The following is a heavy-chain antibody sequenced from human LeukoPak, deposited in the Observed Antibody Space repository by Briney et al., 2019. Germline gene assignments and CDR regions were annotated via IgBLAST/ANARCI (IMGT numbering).Heavy chain of an antibody. CDR3: AREGSYDSSGPPGGY. D-gene: IGHD3-22*01. J-gene: IGHJ4*02. CDR1: GFTFSSYW. V-gene: IGHV3-7*01. Sequence: GGSLRLSCAASGFTFSSYWMSWVRQAPGKGLEWVANIKQDGSDKYYVDSVKGRFTISRDNAKNSLYLQMNSLRAEDTAVYYCAREGSYDSSGPPGGYWGQGTLVTVSS. CDR2: IKQDGSDK.